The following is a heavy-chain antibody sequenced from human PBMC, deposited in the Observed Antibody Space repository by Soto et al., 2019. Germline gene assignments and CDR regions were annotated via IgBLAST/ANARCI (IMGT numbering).Heavy chain of an antibody. CDR2: VHSSGIT. CDR1: GGSVSNDNFY. J-gene: IGHJ5*02. D-gene: IGHD3-16*01. CDR3: ARGLTMGQLPSHFDH. V-gene: IGHV4-61*01. Sequence: SETLSLTCTVSGGSVSNDNFYWSWIRQPPGKGLEWIGYVHSSGITNYNPSLKRRVTISVDTSRNQFSLRLSSVTAADTAVYYCARGLTMGQLPSHFDHWGQGTRVT.